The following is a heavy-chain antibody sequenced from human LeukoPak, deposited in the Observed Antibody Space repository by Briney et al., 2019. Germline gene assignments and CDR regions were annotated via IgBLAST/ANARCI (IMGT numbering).Heavy chain of an antibody. CDR3: ARAGTTRYYFDY. V-gene: IGHV1-69*13. J-gene: IGHJ4*02. D-gene: IGHD1-1*01. Sequence: ASVKVSCKASGGTFSSYAISWVRQAPGQGLEWMWGVIPIFGTANYAQKFQGRVTITADESTSTAYMELSSLRSEDTAVYYCARAGTTRYYFDYWGQGTLVTVSS. CDR1: GGTFSSYA. CDR2: VIPIFGTA.